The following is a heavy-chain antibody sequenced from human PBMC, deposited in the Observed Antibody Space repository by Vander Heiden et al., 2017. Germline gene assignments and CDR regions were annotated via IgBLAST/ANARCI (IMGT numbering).Heavy chain of an antibody. J-gene: IGHJ4*02. CDR3: ARARTGDFDY. CDR1: GYSFSNYY. V-gene: IGHV1-46*01. D-gene: IGHD7-27*01. Sequence: QVQPVQPGAEAKKPGASVKVSCKASGYSFSNYYIHWVRQAPGQGLEWMGIMNPSGGSASYAQKFQGRVSMTRDTSTNTVYMEVSNLRSEDTAVYYCARARTGDFDYWGQGTLVTVSS. CDR2: MNPSGGSA.